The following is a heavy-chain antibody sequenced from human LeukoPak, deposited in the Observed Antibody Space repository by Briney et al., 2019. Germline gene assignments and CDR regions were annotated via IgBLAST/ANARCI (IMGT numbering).Heavy chain of an antibody. CDR3: ARETGSAVGSTDFDY. CDR2: ISYDGSDK. Sequence: GGSLRLSCAASGFTFSSYAIHWVRQAPGKGLEWVAVISYDGSDKYYADSVKGRFTISRDNSKNTLYLQMNSLRAEDTAVYYCARETGSAVGSTDFDYWGQGTLVTVSS. D-gene: IGHD4-17*01. V-gene: IGHV3-30-3*01. CDR1: GFTFSSYA. J-gene: IGHJ4*02.